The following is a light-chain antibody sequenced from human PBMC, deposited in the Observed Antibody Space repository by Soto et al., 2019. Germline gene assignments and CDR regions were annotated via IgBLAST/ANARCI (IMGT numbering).Light chain of an antibody. J-gene: IGKJ2*01. V-gene: IGKV3-15*01. Sequence: EIVMTQSPATLSVSPGERATLSCRASQSVSSNLAWYQQKPGQAPRLLIYGASTRAPGIPARFSGSGSGTEFTLTISSLQSEDCAVYYCQQENNWPPYTFGQGTKLEIK. CDR3: QQENNWPPYT. CDR2: GAS. CDR1: QSVSSN.